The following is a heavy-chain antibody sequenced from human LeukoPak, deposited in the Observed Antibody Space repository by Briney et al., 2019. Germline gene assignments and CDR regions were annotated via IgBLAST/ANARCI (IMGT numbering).Heavy chain of an antibody. CDR1: GFTFSSYE. CDR3: ARDRNGFIDY. CDR2: ISSSGSTI. V-gene: IGHV3-48*03. D-gene: IGHD2-8*01. J-gene: IGHJ4*02. Sequence: PGGSLRLSCAASGFTFSSYEMNWVRQAPGKGLQWVSYISSSGSTIYYAHSVKGRFTISRDNAKNSLYLQMNSLRAEDTAVYYCARDRNGFIDYWGQGTLVTVSS.